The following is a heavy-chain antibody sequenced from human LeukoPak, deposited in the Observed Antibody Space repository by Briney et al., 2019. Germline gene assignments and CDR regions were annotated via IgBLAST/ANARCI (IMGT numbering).Heavy chain of an antibody. V-gene: IGHV3-30*02. CDR3: ARAAGTTRTFGY. J-gene: IGHJ4*02. Sequence: PGGSLRLSCAASGFTFSSYGMHWVRQAPGKGLEWVAFIRYDRSNKYYADSVKGRFTISRDNAKNSLWLQMNSLRVEDTATYYCARAAGTTRTFGYWGQGIPVTVSS. CDR1: GFTFSSYG. D-gene: IGHD1-7*01. CDR2: IRYDRSNK.